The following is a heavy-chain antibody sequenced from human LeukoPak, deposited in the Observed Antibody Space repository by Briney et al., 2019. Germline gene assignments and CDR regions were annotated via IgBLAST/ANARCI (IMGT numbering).Heavy chain of an antibody. Sequence: TGGSLRLSCTAAGFTFSTYSMNWVRQAPGKGLEWVSHISPSSEIISYADSVKGRFTISRDNAKSSLYLQMNSLRAEDMAVYYCARDKDWAFDYWGQGTLVPVSS. J-gene: IGHJ4*02. CDR3: ARDKDWAFDY. CDR1: GFTFSTYS. CDR2: ISPSSEII. V-gene: IGHV3-48*01. D-gene: IGHD3-9*01.